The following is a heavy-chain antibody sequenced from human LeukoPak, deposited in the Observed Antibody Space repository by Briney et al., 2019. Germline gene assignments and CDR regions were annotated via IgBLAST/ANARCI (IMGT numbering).Heavy chain of an antibody. Sequence: SEALSLTCTVSGGSISSYYWSWIRQPAGKGLEWIGRIYTSGSTNYNPSLKSRLTMSVDTSKNQFSLKLSSVTAADTAVYYWAGDTLSWFDPWGQGTLVTVSS. D-gene: IGHD2/OR15-2a*01. V-gene: IGHV4-4*07. CDR3: AGDTLSWFDP. CDR2: IYTSGST. J-gene: IGHJ5*02. CDR1: GGSISSYY.